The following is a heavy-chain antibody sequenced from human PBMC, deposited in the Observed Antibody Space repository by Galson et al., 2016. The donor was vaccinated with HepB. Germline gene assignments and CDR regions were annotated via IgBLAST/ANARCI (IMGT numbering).Heavy chain of an antibody. V-gene: IGHV3-7*01. CDR2: IRGAGIVS. D-gene: IGHD3-10*01. J-gene: IGHJ4*02. Sequence: SLRLSCAASGFTFNAHWMNWVRQAPGKGLEWVATIRGAGIVSYYAESVRGRSTISRDNAKNSLSLQMNGLRGDETAVYYCSREMTGSYFDWGQGTLVTVSS. CDR3: SREMTGSYFD. CDR1: GFTFNAHW.